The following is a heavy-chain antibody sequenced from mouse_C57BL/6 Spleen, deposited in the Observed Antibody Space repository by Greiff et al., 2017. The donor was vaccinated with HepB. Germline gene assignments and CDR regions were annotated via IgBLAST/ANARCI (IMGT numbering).Heavy chain of an antibody. V-gene: IGHV5-9*01. D-gene: IGHD2-3*01. J-gene: IGHJ1*03. CDR1: GFTFSSYT. CDR3: ARGMGWLLRWYFDV. Sequence: DVKLVESGGGLVKPGGSLKLSCAASGFTFSSYTMSWVRQTPEKRLEWVATISGGGGNTYYPDNAKNTLYLQMSSLRSEDTALYYCARGMGWLLRWYFDVWGTGTTVTVSS. CDR2: ISGGGGNT.